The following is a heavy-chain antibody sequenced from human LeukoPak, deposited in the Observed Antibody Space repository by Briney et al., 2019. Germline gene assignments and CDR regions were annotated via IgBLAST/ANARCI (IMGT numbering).Heavy chain of an antibody. D-gene: IGHD1-26*01. CDR3: ARVFARGGEISGSYYYY. CDR2: IIPMFGTA. Sequence: GASVKVSCKASGGTFSSYAISWVRQAPGQGREWMGGIIPMFGTANYAQKFQGRVTITTDESTSTAYMELSSLGSEDTAMYYCARVFARGGEISGSYYYYWGQGTLVTVSS. V-gene: IGHV1-69*05. CDR1: GGTFSSYA. J-gene: IGHJ4*02.